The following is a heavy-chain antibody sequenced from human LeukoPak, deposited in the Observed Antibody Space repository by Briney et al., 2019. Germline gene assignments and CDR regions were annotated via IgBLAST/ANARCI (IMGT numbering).Heavy chain of an antibody. Sequence: GESVKISCKGSGYSFTSYWISWVRQMPGKGLEWMGRIDTIDSYTNYSPSFQGHVTISADKSISTAYLQWSSLKASDTAMYYCARRPAPYCSGGSCYDWFDPWGQGTLVTVSS. V-gene: IGHV5-10-1*01. CDR3: ARRPAPYCSGGSCYDWFDP. J-gene: IGHJ5*02. CDR1: GYSFTSYW. CDR2: IDTIDSYT. D-gene: IGHD2-15*01.